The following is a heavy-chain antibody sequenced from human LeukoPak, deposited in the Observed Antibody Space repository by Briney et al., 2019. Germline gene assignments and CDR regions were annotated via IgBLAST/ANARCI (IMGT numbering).Heavy chain of an antibody. V-gene: IGHV1-8*02. J-gene: IGHJ3*02. CDR2: INPNSGNT. CDR3: ARGGYSGYDYPVSAFDI. D-gene: IGHD5-12*01. Sequence: ASVKVSCKASGYTFTGNYMHWVRQAPGQGLEWMGWINPNSGNTGYAQKFQGRVTMTRNTSISTAYMELSSLRSEDTAVYYCARGGYSGYDYPVSAFDIWGQGTMVTVSS. CDR1: GYTFTGNY.